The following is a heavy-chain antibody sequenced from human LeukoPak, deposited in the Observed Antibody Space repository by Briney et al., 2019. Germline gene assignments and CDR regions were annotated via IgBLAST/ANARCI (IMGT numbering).Heavy chain of an antibody. J-gene: IGHJ3*02. CDR2: ISYIGST. D-gene: IGHD4-17*01. V-gene: IGHV4-59*11. CDR1: ADSFSSHY. Sequence: SETLSLTCAVSADSFSSHYWTWIRQPPGKGLEWIGYISYIGSTNYNPSLKSRVTISIDTSKYQFSLKLSSVTAADTAVYYCARDLVTVTKGFDTWGQGTMVTVSS. CDR3: ARDLVTVTKGFDT.